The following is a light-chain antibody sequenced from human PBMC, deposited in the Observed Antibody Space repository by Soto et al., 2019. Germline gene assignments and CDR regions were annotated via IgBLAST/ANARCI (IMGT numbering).Light chain of an antibody. V-gene: IGKV3-20*01. Sequence: ETVLTQSPGTLSLSPGERATLSCRASQSVSSGYLAGYQQKPGQAPRLLIYGASSRATGIPDRFSGSGAGTDFTLTISRLEPEDVAVCYCQQYGISPPFAGGPKVEIK. CDR2: GAS. CDR3: QQYGISPP. J-gene: IGKJ4*02. CDR1: QSVSSGY.